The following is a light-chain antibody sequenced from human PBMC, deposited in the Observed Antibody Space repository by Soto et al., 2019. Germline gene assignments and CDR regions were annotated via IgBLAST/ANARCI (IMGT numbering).Light chain of an antibody. V-gene: IGKV1-5*01. J-gene: IGKJ1*01. CDR1: QSISSW. CDR2: DAS. Sequence: DIQITQSTSTLSASVGARFTSTCRASQSISSWLAWYQQKPGKAPKLLIYDASSLESGVPSRFSGSASGTEFTLTISSLQPDEFATYYCQQYNTYSTFGQGNKVDIK. CDR3: QQYNTYST.